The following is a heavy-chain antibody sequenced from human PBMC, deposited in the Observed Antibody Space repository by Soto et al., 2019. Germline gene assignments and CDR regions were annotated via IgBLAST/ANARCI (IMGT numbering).Heavy chain of an antibody. CDR1: GGTFSSYA. J-gene: IGHJ5*02. D-gene: IGHD3-3*01. V-gene: IGHV1-69*13. CDR3: ARNYDFWSGLDNWFDP. CDR2: IIPIFGTA. Sequence: SVKVSCKASGGTFSSYAISWVRQAPGQGLEWMGGIIPIFGTANYAQKFQGRVTITADESTSTAYMELSSLRSEDTAVYYCARNYDFWSGLDNWFDPWGQGTLVTVSS.